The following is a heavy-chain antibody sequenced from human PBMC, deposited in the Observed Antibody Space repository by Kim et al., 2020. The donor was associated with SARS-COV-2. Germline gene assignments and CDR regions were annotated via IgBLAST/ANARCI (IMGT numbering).Heavy chain of an antibody. V-gene: IGHV4-4*07. CDR1: GGSISSYY. CDR3: ARTLSPYYYGSGTLYGMDV. Sequence: SETRSLTCTVSGGSISSYYWSWIRQPAGKGLEWIGRIYTSGSTNYNPSLKSRVTMSVDTSKNQFSLKLSSVTAADTAVYYCARTLSPYYYGSGTLYGMDVWGQGTTVTVSS. CDR2: IYTSGST. D-gene: IGHD3-10*01. J-gene: IGHJ6*02.